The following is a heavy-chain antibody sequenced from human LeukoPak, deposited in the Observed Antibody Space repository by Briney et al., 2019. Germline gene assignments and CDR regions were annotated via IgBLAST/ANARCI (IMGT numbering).Heavy chain of an antibody. J-gene: IGHJ4*02. CDR1: GYIFISYY. CDR2: INPNSGGT. Sequence: ASVKVSCKASGYIFISYYIHWVRQAPGQGLEWMGWINPNSGGTNYAQKFQGWVTMTRDTSISTAYMELSRLRSDDTAVYYCARVNINNWHSCDYWGQGTLVTVSS. CDR3: ARVNINNWHSCDY. V-gene: IGHV1-2*04. D-gene: IGHD1-1*01.